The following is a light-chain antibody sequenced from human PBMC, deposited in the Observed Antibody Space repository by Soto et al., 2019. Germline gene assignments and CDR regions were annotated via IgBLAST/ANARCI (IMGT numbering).Light chain of an antibody. CDR1: QSVLYSSTNKNY. J-gene: IGKJ2*01. Sequence: DIVMTQSPDSLAVSLGERATINCKSSQSVLYSSTNKNYLAWYQQKPGQPPKLLIYWASTRESGVPDRFSGRGSGTDFTLTISSLQAEDVAVYYCQQYYGSPYTFGQGTKLDIK. CDR2: WAS. V-gene: IGKV4-1*01. CDR3: QQYYGSPYT.